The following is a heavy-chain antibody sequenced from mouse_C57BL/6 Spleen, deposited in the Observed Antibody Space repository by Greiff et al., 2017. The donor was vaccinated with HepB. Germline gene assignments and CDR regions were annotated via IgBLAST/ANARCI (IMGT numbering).Heavy chain of an antibody. Sequence: EVKLMESGPELVKPGASVKISCKASGYSFTDYNMNWVKQSNGKSLEWIGVINPNYGTTSYNQKFKGKATLTVDQSSSTAYMQLNSLTSEDSAVYYCARRGYDGYYRYFDVWGTGTTVTVSS. CDR3: ARRGYDGYYRYFDV. D-gene: IGHD2-3*01. J-gene: IGHJ1*03. CDR1: GYSFTDYN. CDR2: INPNYGTT. V-gene: IGHV1-39*01.